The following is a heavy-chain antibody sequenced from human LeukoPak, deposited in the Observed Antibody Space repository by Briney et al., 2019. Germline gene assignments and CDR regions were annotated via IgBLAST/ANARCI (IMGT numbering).Heavy chain of an antibody. CDR3: ASGIWFGEEDY. Sequence: PGGSLRLSCGASGFTFSSYGMHWVRQAPGKGLEWVAFIRYDGSNKYYADSVKGRFTISRDNAKNSLYLQMNSLRAEDTAVYYCASGIWFGEEDYWGQGTLVTVSS. CDR2: IRYDGSNK. D-gene: IGHD3-10*01. J-gene: IGHJ4*02. V-gene: IGHV3-30*02. CDR1: GFTFSSYG.